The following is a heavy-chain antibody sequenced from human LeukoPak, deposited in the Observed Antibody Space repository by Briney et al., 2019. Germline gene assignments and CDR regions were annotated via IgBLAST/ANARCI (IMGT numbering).Heavy chain of an antibody. CDR1: GFTFDDYA. V-gene: IGHV3-9*01. CDR3: ATDGAGFDT. CDR2: ISWNSGSI. Sequence: GRSLRLSCAASGFTFDDYAMHWVRQAPGKGLEWVSGISWNSGSIGYADSVKGRFTISRDNAKNSLYLEMNNLRAEDTAVYYCATDGAGFDTWGQGVLVTVSS. J-gene: IGHJ5*02.